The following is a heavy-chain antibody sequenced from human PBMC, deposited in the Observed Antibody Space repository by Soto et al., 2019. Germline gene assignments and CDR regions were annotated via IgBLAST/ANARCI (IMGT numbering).Heavy chain of an antibody. V-gene: IGHV4-31*03. Sequence: QVQLQESGPGLVKPSQTLSLTCTVSGGSIIDGQTYLNWIRQHAERRLERMGYFNYRGTPNYSPALKSRLLISVDTSKNQFSLTLTSVTAADTAVYYCARDAPGVAPFWGQGTLVTVSS. CDR2: FNYRGTP. CDR1: GGSIIDGQTY. D-gene: IGHD2-15*01. CDR3: ARDAPGVAPF. J-gene: IGHJ4*02.